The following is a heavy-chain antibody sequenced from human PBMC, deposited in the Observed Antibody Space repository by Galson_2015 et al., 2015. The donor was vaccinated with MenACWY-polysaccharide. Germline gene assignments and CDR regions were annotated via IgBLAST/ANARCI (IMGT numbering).Heavy chain of an antibody. CDR1: GFTFSTHW. J-gene: IGHJ4*02. V-gene: IGHV3-74*01. CDR3: AKNIQAAY. CDR2: INSDGSTT. D-gene: IGHD2/OR15-2a*01. Sequence: SLRLSCAASGFTFSTHWMHWVRQAPGEGLVWLSRINSDGSTTNYADSVKGRFTISRDNAKNTLFLQINSLSVEDTAVYYCAKNIQAAYWGQGTLVTVSS.